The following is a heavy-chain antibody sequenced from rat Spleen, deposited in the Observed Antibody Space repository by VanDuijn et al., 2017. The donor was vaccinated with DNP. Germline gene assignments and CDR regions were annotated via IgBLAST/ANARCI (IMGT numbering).Heavy chain of an antibody. CDR2: LSYAGSST. CDR1: GFTFSDYN. V-gene: IGHV5-7*01. J-gene: IGHJ2*01. D-gene: IGHD1-2*01. Sequence: EVQLVDSGGGLVQPGRSLKISCAASGFTFSDYNMAWVRQASKKGLEWVATLSYAGSSTYYRDSVKGQFTISRDNAKSTLYLQMDSLMSDDTATYYCASAIGDYWGQGVMVTVSS. CDR3: ASAIGDY.